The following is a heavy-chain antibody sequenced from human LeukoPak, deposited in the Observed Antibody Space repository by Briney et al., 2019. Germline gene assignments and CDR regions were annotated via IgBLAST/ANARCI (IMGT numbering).Heavy chain of an antibody. CDR2: ISSSSSTI. D-gene: IGHD6-13*01. J-gene: IGHJ1*01. V-gene: IGHV3-48*04. CDR3: ASLILAYSSSWYAWEYFQH. Sequence: GRSLRLSCAASGFTFSSYSMNWVRQAPGKGLEWVSYISSSSSTIYYADSVKGRFTISRDNAKNSLYLQMNSLRAEDTAVYYCASLILAYSSSWYAWEYFQHWGQGTLVTVSS. CDR1: GFTFSSYS.